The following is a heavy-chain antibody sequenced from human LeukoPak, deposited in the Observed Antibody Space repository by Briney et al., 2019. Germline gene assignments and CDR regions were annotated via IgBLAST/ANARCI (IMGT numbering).Heavy chain of an antibody. CDR3: AKGSHYGSGSGYFDY. CDR1: GFTFSDYY. J-gene: IGHJ4*02. CDR2: ISSSGSTI. V-gene: IGHV3-11*01. D-gene: IGHD3-10*01. Sequence: GGSLRLSCAASGFTFSDYYMSWIRQAPGKGLEWVSYISSSGSTIYYADSVKGRFTISRDNAKNSLYLQMNSLRAEDMALYYCAKGSHYGSGSGYFDYWGQGTLVTVSS.